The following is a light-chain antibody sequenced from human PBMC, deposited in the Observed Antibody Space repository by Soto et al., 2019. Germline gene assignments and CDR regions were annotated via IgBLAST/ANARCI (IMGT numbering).Light chain of an antibody. Sequence: QSALTQPASVSGSPGQSITVSCTGTSTDVGTYNLVSWYQQHPGKAPKLIIYEVIKRPSGVSNRFSGSKSGNTASLTISGLQAEDEADYYCCSYAGSRTFIFGGGTNPTVL. CDR3: CSYAGSRTFI. J-gene: IGLJ2*01. CDR1: STDVGTYNL. CDR2: EVI. V-gene: IGLV2-23*02.